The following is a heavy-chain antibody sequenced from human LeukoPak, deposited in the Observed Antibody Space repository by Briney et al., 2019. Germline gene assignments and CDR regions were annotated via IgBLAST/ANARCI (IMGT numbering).Heavy chain of an antibody. J-gene: IGHJ4*02. CDR1: GVSISSISYY. V-gene: IGHV4-39*01. Sequence: ASETLSLTCTISGVSISSISYYWGWIRQPPGKGLEWIGSIYYTGSTYYNPSLKSRVTVSVDTSKNQFSLNLRSVTAADTAVYYCARRFSGSPELDYWGQGTLVTVSS. CDR2: IYYTGST. CDR3: ARRFSGSPELDY. D-gene: IGHD1-26*01.